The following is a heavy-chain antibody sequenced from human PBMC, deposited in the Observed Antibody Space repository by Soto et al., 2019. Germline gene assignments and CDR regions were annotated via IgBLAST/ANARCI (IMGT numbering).Heavy chain of an antibody. J-gene: IGHJ6*02. Sequence: GSSVKVSCKASGGTFSSYAISWLRQAPGQGLEWMGGIIPIFGTANYAQKFQGRVTITADESTSTAYMELSSLRSEDTAVYYCARAPYYDSSGYYYRGSLYYYYGMDVWGQGTTVTVSS. CDR3: ARAPYYDSSGYYYRGSLYYYYGMDV. CDR2: IIPIFGTA. D-gene: IGHD3-22*01. CDR1: GGTFSSYA. V-gene: IGHV1-69*13.